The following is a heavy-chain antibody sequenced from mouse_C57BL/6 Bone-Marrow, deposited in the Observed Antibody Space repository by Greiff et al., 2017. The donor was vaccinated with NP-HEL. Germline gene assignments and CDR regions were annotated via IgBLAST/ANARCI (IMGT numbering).Heavy chain of an antibody. J-gene: IGHJ4*01. CDR3: ASGDYGSGQFGYAMYY. D-gene: IGHD1-1*01. V-gene: IGHV1-80*01. CDR2: IYPGDGDT. Sequence: QVQLQQSGAELVKPGASVKISCTASGYAFSSYWMNWVRERPGTGLEWIGQIYPGDGDTKYNGTVKGKATLTADKSSSTAYMQVSSLTSEDSAVYICASGDYGSGQFGYAMYYGGRGNSVPVS. CDR1: GYAFSSYW.